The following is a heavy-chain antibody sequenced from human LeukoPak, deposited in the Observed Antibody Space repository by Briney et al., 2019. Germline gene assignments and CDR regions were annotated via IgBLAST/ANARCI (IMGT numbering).Heavy chain of an antibody. V-gene: IGHV3-7*03. CDR1: GFTFSSYW. D-gene: IGHD4-23*01. CDR3: VSYIRWSDAFDI. CDR2: IKQDGSEK. Sequence: GGSLRLSCAASGFTFSSYWMSWVRQAPGKGLEWVANIKQDGSEKSYVDSVKGRFTISRDNAKNSLYLQMNSLRAEDTAVYYCVSYIRWSDAFDIWGQGTMVTVSS. J-gene: IGHJ3*02.